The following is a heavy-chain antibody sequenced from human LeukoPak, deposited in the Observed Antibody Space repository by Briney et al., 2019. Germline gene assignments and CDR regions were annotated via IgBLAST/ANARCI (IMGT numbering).Heavy chain of an antibody. CDR1: GFTFSSYA. V-gene: IGHV3-23*01. CDR2: IADIGGDT. CDR3: VKLAGYCTSRTCWYFEY. Sequence: GGSLRLSCAASGFTFSSYAMSWVRQAPGTGLEWVSLIADIGGDTYYAGSVKGRFSISRDNSWNTLYLQMNSLRAEDTAVYYCVKLAGYCTSRTCWYFEYWGQGTLVTVSS. D-gene: IGHD2-8*01. J-gene: IGHJ4*02.